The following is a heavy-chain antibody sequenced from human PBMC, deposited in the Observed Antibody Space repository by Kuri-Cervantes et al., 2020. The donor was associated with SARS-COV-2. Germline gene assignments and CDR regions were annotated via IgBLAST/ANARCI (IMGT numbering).Heavy chain of an antibody. V-gene: IGHV5-10-1*01. D-gene: IGHD3-22*01. CDR1: GYSFTSYW. CDR3: ARRLEPTYYYDSSGYYYVFYYYGMDV. Sequence: GESLKISCKGSGYSFTSYWISWVRQMPGKGLEWMGRIDPSDSYTNYSPSFQGHVAISADKSISTAYLQWSSLKASDTAMYYCARRLEPTYYYDSSGYYYVFYYYGMDVWGQGTTVTVSS. CDR2: IDPSDSYT. J-gene: IGHJ6*02.